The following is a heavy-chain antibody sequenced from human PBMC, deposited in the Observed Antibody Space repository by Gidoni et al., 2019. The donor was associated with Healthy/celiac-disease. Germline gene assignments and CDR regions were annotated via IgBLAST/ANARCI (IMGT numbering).Heavy chain of an antibody. CDR3: ARDSGYSPLSRFDY. J-gene: IGHJ4*02. D-gene: IGHD2-21*01. Sequence: EVQLVESGGGLVKPGGSLRLSCAASGFTFSSYSMNWVRQAPGQGLEWVSSISSSSSYIYYADSVKGRFTISRDNAKNSLYLQMNSLRAEDTAVYYCARDSGYSPLSRFDYWGQGTLVTVSS. V-gene: IGHV3-21*01. CDR1: GFTFSSYS. CDR2: ISSSSSYI.